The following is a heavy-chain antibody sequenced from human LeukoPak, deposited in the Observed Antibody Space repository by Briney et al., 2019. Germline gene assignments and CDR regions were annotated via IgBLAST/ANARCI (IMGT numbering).Heavy chain of an antibody. D-gene: IGHD6-19*01. V-gene: IGHV3-64*01. Sequence: GGSLRLSCAASGFTFSDYAVHWVRQAPGKGLEYVSGISSNGGSTYYANSVKGRFTISRDNSRNTLSLQMGSLRAEDMAVYYCARAGLRGQWLLRGDDYHGMDVWGQGTTVTVSS. CDR3: ARAGLRGQWLLRGDDYHGMDV. J-gene: IGHJ6*02. CDR1: GFTFSDYA. CDR2: ISSNGGST.